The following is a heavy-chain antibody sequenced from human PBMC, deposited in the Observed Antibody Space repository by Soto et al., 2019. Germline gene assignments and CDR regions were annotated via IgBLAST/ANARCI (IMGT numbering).Heavy chain of an antibody. V-gene: IGHV2-5*02. CDR3: AHYKGTLTTDYFHF. Sequence: QITLNESGPTLVNPTQTLTLTCTFSGFSLSPRGVGVGWISQPPGKALEWRALIYWDDDKRYSPSLKSRLTITKDTPKNQVVLKMTNLDPVDTATYYCAHYKGTLTTDYFHFWGQGILVTDSS. D-gene: IGHD1-1*01. CDR2: IYWDDDK. J-gene: IGHJ4*02. CDR1: GFSLSPRGVG.